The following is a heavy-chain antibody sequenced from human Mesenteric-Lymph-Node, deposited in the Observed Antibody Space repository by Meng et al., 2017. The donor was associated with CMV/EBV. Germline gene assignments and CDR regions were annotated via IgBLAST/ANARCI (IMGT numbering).Heavy chain of an antibody. V-gene: IGHV1-69*02. Sequence: VQWVQSGAEVQKPGSSVKVSCKASGGTFSSYTISWVRQAPGQGLEWMGRIIPILGIANYAQKFQGRVTITADKFTSTAYMELSSLRSEDTAVYYCAGGIAAAGSRWFDPWGQGTLVTVSS. CDR3: AGGIAAAGSRWFDP. CDR2: IIPILGIA. D-gene: IGHD6-13*01. CDR1: GGTFSSYT. J-gene: IGHJ5*02.